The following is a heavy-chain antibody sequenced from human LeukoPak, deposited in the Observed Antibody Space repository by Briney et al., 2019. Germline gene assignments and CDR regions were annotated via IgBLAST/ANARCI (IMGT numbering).Heavy chain of an antibody. CDR3: ARGGYYGSGNDFRFDP. Sequence: SDTLSLTCTVSGRPISSYYWLCIRQPPGKGLEWIGYNYYSGSTNYKPSLKSRVTISVDTSKNQFSLKLSSVTAADTAVYYCARGGYYGSGNDFRFDPWGQGTLVTVSS. V-gene: IGHV4-59*07. D-gene: IGHD3-10*01. CDR2: NYYSGST. J-gene: IGHJ5*02. CDR1: GRPISSYY.